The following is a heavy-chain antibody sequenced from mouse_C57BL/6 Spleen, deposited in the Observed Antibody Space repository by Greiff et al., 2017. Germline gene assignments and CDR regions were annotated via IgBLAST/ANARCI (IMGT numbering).Heavy chain of an antibody. CDR3: ARNHGSSYGYYEV. CDR2: IWPGGGT. J-gene: IGHJ1*03. Sequence: VKLMESGPGLVAPSQSLSITCTVSGFSFTSYAISWVRQPPGQGLEWLGVIWPGGGTNYNSALISRLSISKDNYKSRVFLKMNSLLTDDTARYYCARNHGSSYGYYEVWGTGTTVTVS. V-gene: IGHV2-9-1*01. CDR1: GFSFTSYA. D-gene: IGHD1-1*01.